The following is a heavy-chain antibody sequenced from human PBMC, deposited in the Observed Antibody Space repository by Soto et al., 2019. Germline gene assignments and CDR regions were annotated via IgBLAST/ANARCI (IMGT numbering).Heavy chain of an antibody. CDR2: INHSGST. J-gene: IGHJ4*02. Sequence: QVQLQQWGAGLLKPSETLSLTCAVYGGSFSGYYWTWIRQPAGTGLEWIGEINHSGSTNYNPSLKSRVSISVDTSKNQFSLKLTSVTAADTAVYYCARDKITGLFDYWGQGTLATVSS. CDR3: ARDKITGLFDY. V-gene: IGHV4-34*01. CDR1: GGSFSGYY. D-gene: IGHD2-8*02.